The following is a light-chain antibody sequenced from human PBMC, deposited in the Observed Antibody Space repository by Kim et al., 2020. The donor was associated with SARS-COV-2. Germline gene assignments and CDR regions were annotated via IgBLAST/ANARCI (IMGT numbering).Light chain of an antibody. CDR1: GSNIGAGYD. Sequence: GGTNSCTGSGSNIGAGYDVHGYQQLPGTAPKLLIYGSSNRPSGVPDRFSGSQSGTSASLAITGLQAEDEADYYCQSYDSSLSGYVFGTGTKVTVL. V-gene: IGLV1-40*01. CDR2: GSS. CDR3: QSYDSSLSGYV. J-gene: IGLJ1*01.